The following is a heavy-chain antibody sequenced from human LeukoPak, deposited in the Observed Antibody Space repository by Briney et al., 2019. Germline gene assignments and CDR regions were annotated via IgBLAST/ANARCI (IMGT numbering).Heavy chain of an antibody. CDR3: ARLGSSSWFDP. D-gene: IGHD6-6*01. V-gene: IGHV4-59*01. Sequence: SETLSLTCTVSGGSIGSYYWSWIRQPPGKGLEWIGYIYYSGSTNYNPSLKSRVTISVDTSKNQFSLKLSSVTAADTAVYYCARLGSSSWFDPWGQGTLVTVSS. J-gene: IGHJ5*02. CDR1: GGSIGSYY. CDR2: IYYSGST.